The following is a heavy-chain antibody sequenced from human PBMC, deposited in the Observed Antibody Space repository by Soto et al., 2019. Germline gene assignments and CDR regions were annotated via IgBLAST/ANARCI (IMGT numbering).Heavy chain of an antibody. D-gene: IGHD6-13*01. J-gene: IGHJ4*02. CDR3: ASEGGDSSFDY. CDR1: GFTFSSYG. Sequence: QVQLVESGGGVVQPGRSPRLSCAASGFTFSSYGMHWVRQAPGKGLEWVAVIWYDGSNKYYADSVKGRFTISRDNSKNALYLQMNSLSAEDTAVYCCASEGGDSSFDYWGQVTLVTVSS. CDR2: IWYDGSNK. V-gene: IGHV3-33*01.